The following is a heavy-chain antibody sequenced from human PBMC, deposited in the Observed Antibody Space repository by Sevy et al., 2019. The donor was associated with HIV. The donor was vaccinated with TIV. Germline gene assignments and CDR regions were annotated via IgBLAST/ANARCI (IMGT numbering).Heavy chain of an antibody. V-gene: IGHV3-64D*06. Sequence: GGSLRLSCSASGFTFSSYAMHWVRQAPGKGLEYVSAISSNGGSTYYADSVKGRFTISRDNSKNTLYLQMSSLRAEDTAVYYCVKARLRLGELSLYYFDYWGQRTLVTVSS. CDR3: VKARLRLGELSLYYFDY. D-gene: IGHD3-16*02. CDR2: ISSNGGST. CDR1: GFTFSSYA. J-gene: IGHJ4*02.